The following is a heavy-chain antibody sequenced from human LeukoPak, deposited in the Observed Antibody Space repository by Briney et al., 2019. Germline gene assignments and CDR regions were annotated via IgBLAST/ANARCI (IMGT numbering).Heavy chain of an antibody. D-gene: IGHD6-19*01. CDR2: ISYDGSNK. Sequence: GGSLRLSCAASGFTFSSYAMHWVRQAPGKGLEWVAVISYDGSNKCYADSVKGRFTISRDNSKNTLYLQMNSLRAEDTAVYYCAREFGRSVAGTLNYWGQGTLVTVSS. V-gene: IGHV3-30-3*01. J-gene: IGHJ4*02. CDR3: AREFGRSVAGTLNY. CDR1: GFTFSSYA.